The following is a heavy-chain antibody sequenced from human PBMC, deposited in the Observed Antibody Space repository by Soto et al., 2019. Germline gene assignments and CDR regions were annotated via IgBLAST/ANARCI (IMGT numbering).Heavy chain of an antibody. J-gene: IGHJ1*01. CDR2: IIPIFGTA. CDR1: GGTFSSYA. V-gene: IGHV1-69*01. Sequence: QVQLVQSGAEVKKPGSSVKVSCKASGGTFSSYAISWVRQAPGQGLEWMGGIIPIFGTANYAQKFQGRVTMTADESTSTAYMELSSLRSEDTAVYYCARDARQPEDLQQEYCQHWGQGTLVTVSS. CDR3: ARDARQPEDLQQEYCQH. D-gene: IGHD1-1*01.